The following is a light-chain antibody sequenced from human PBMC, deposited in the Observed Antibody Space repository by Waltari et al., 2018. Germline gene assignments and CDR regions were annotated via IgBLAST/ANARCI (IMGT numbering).Light chain of an antibody. V-gene: IGLV2-11*01. CDR1: SSDIGGYNY. CDR3: SSYAGSNTFGL. Sequence: QAALTQSPSVSGSPGQSVTISCTGTSSDIGGYNYVSWYQQHPGKAPKLMIYVVSKRPSGVSDRFSGSKSGNTASLTISGLQAEDEADYYCSSYAGSNTFGLFGGGTRLTVL. CDR2: VVS. J-gene: IGLJ2*01.